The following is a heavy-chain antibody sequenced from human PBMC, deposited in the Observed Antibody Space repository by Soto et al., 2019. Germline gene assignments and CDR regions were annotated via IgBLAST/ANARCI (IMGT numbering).Heavy chain of an antibody. CDR1: GYTFTSYA. CDR3: ARGGYCISTSCLYGMDV. J-gene: IGHJ6*02. V-gene: IGHV1-3*01. D-gene: IGHD2-2*01. Sequence: ASVKVSCKSSGYTFTSYAMHCVRQAPGQRLEWMGWINAGNGNTKYSQKFQGRVTITRDTSTSTAYMELSSLRSEDTAVYYCARGGYCISTSCLYGMDVWGQGTTVTVS. CDR2: INAGNGNT.